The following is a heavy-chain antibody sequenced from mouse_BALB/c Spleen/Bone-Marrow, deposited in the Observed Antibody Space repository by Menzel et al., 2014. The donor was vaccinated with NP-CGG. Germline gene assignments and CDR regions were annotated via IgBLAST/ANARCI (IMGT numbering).Heavy chain of an antibody. CDR1: GYAFTDYL. CDR2: INPGSGST. D-gene: IGHD2-3*01. V-gene: IGHV1-54*01. J-gene: IGHJ2*01. Sequence: EQLQESGAELVRTGTSVKVSCKASGYAFTDYLMEGLKQRPGQGLEWIGVINPGSGSTNYNEKFKDKATLTADTSSNTAYMQLSSLTSDDSAVYFCARYDGYLDYCGQGTTPTVSS. CDR3: ARYDGYLDY.